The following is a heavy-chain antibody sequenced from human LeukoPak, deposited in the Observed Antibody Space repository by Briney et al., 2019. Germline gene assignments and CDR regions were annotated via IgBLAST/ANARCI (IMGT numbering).Heavy chain of an antibody. CDR3: ARKYCTNGICYNYFDY. J-gene: IGHJ4*02. V-gene: IGHV1-18*01. CDR2: ISAYNGNT. CDR1: GYTFTSYG. D-gene: IGHD2-8*01. Sequence: ASVKVSCKASGYTFTSYGISWERQAPGQGLEWMGWISAYNGNTNYAQKLQGRVTMTTDTSTSTAYMELRSLRSDDTAVYYCARKYCTNGICYNYFDYWGQGTLVTVSS.